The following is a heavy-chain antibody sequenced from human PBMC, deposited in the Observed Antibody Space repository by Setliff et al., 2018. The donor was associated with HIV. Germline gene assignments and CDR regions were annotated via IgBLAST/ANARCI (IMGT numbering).Heavy chain of an antibody. D-gene: IGHD6-19*01. Sequence: PSETLSLTCDVYGGSFSGYYWSWIRQSPEKGLEWIGEINGSGSTSYNPSLKSRFTISVDISNNQFSLNLKSVTAADTAVFYCARRISFIAGEVAGNFDYWGQGTPVTV. J-gene: IGHJ4*02. CDR1: GGSFSGYY. CDR3: ARRISFIAGEVAGNFDY. CDR2: INGSGST. V-gene: IGHV4-34*01.